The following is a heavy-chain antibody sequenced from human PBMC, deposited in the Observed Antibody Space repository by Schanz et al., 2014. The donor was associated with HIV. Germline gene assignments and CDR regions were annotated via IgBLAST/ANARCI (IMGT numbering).Heavy chain of an antibody. Sequence: QVQLVESGGGVVQPGRSLRLSCVASGFNFNSYGMHWVRQAPGKGLEWVAVTSYDGTKKHNADSVKGRFTISRDNSKNTLYLQMKSLRPEDTAVYYCAKDRNHYDSRYRGKGNYYYYYGMDVWGQGTTVTVSS. CDR1: GFNFNSYG. V-gene: IGHV3-30*18. J-gene: IGHJ6*02. D-gene: IGHD3-22*01. CDR2: TSYDGTKK. CDR3: AKDRNHYDSRYRGKGNYYYYYGMDV.